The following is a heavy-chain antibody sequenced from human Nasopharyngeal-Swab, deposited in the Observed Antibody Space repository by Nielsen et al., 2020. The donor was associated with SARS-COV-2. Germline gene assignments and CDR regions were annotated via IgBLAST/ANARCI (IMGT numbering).Heavy chain of an antibody. CDR3: ARRARSGYHHFDY. CDR1: GFTFSSYW. Sequence: GESLKISCAASGFTFSSYWMSWVRQAPGKGLEWVANIKQDGSEKYYVDSVKGRFTISRGNAKNSLYLQMNSLRAEDTAVYYCARRARSGYHHFDYWGQGTLVTVSS. CDR2: IKQDGSEK. V-gene: IGHV3-7*03. D-gene: IGHD3-22*01. J-gene: IGHJ4*02.